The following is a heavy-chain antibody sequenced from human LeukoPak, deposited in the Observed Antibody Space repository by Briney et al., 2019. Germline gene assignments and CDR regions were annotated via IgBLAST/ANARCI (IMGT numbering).Heavy chain of an antibody. J-gene: IGHJ4*02. Sequence: APVKVSCKASGYTFTSYGISWVRQATGQGLEWMGWMNPNSGNTGYAQKFQGRVTMTRNTSISTAYMELSSLRSEDTAVYYCARNTYYDFWSGYSSSSGHIGYWGQGTLVTVSS. CDR3: ARNTYYDFWSGYSSSSGHIGY. D-gene: IGHD3-3*01. CDR1: GYTFTSYG. V-gene: IGHV1-8*02. CDR2: MNPNSGNT.